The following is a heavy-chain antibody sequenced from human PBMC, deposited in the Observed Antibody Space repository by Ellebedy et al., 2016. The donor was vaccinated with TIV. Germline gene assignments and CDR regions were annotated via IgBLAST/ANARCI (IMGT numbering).Heavy chain of an antibody. Sequence: SETLSLTCAVSGGSIGSSNWWSWVRQPPGKGLEWIGEIYHSGSTNYNPSLKSRVTISVDKSKNQFSLKLSSVTAADTAVYYCARVTARITMVRGPLLYFDYWGQGTLVTVSS. CDR2: IYHSGST. J-gene: IGHJ4*02. D-gene: IGHD3-10*01. V-gene: IGHV4-4*02. CDR3: ARVTARITMVRGPLLYFDY. CDR1: GGSIGSSNW.